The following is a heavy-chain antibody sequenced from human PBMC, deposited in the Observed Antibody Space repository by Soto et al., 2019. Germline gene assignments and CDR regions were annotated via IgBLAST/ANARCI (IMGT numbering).Heavy chain of an antibody. CDR3: ATTGDGYNFDF. CDR1: GGTFSSYE. J-gene: IGHJ4*02. CDR2: VIPIFGPT. Sequence: QMQLVQSGAEVKKPGSSVKVSCKSSGGTFSSYEVNWVRQAPCQGLEWVGGVIPIFGPTKYAPKFQGRIAFSADQATTMSYIELSSLISADMAVYFCATTGDGYNFDFWGKGTPVTVSS. V-gene: IGHV1-69*01. D-gene: IGHD5-12*01.